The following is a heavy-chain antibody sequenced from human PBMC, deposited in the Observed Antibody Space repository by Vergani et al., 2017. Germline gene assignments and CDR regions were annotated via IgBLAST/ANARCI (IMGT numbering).Heavy chain of an antibody. CDR2: IWYDGSNK. V-gene: IGHV3-33*01. D-gene: IGHD4-11*01. J-gene: IGHJ6*03. Sequence: QVQLVESGGGVVQPGRSLRLSCAASGFTFSSYGMHWVRQAPGKGLEWVAVIWYDGSNKYYADSVKGRFTISRDNSRNTLYLQMTSLRAEDTAVYYCARVGSNYASYYYYYMDVWGKGTTVTVSS. CDR3: ARVGSNYASYYYYYMDV. CDR1: GFTFSSYG.